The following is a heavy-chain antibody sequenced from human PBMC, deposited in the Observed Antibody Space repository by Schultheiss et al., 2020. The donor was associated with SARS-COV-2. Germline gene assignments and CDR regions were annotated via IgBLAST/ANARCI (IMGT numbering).Heavy chain of an antibody. CDR1: GFTFSTYG. J-gene: IGHJ2*01. CDR3: ARGTHHDILTGHSLADGWYLDL. CDR2: IWFDGSNK. V-gene: IGHV3-33*01. D-gene: IGHD3-9*01. Sequence: GESLKISCAASGFTFSTYGMHWVRQAPGKGLEWVAVIWFDGSNKFYEDSVKGRFTISRDNSKNTLYLQMNSLRAEDTATYYCARGTHHDILTGHSLADGWYLDLWGRGILVTVSS.